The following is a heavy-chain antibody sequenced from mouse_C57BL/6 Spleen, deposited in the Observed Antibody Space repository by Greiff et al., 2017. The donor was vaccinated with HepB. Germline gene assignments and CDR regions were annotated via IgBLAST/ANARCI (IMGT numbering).Heavy chain of an antibody. CDR1: GYTFTSYW. Sequence: QVQLQQPGAELVKPGASVKMSCKASGYTFTSYWITWVKQRPGQGLEWIGDIYPGSGSTNYNEKFKSKATLTVDTSSSTAYMQLSSLTSEDSAVYYCARPHYYGSSYGWYFDVWGTGTTVTVSS. CDR2: IYPGSGST. CDR3: ARPHYYGSSYGWYFDV. J-gene: IGHJ1*03. V-gene: IGHV1-55*01. D-gene: IGHD1-1*01.